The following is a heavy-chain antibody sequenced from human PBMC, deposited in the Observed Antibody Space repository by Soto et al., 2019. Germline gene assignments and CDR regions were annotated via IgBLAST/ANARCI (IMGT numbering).Heavy chain of an antibody. CDR2: IIPIFGTA. CDR1: GGTFSSYA. CDR3: ARDLSSGWYAFDI. V-gene: IGHV1-69*13. Sequence: XSVKVSCKASGGTFSSYAISWVRQAPGQGLEWMGGIIPIFGTANYAQKFQGRVTITADESTSTAYMELSSLRSEETAVYYCARDLSSGWYAFDIWGQGRMVTVSS. D-gene: IGHD6-19*01. J-gene: IGHJ3*02.